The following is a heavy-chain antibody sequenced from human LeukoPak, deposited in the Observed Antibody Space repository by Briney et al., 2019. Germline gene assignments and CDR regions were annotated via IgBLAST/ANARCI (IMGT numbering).Heavy chain of an antibody. CDR1: GYTFTSYD. CDR2: MNPNSGNT. Sequence: ASVKVSCKASGYTFTSYDINWVRQAPGQGLEWMGWMNPNSGNTGYAQKFQGRVTMTRNTSISTAYMELSSLRSEDTAVYYCASLPREWHGAFDIWGQGTMVTVSS. J-gene: IGHJ3*02. V-gene: IGHV1-8*01. CDR3: ASLPREWHGAFDI. D-gene: IGHD3-3*01.